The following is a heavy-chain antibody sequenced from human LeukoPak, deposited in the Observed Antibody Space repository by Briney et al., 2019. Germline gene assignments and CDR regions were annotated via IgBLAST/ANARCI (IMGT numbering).Heavy chain of an antibody. V-gene: IGHV4-59*08. J-gene: IGHJ4*02. D-gene: IGHD3-22*01. Sequence: SETLSLTCTASGGSISNYYWSWIRHPPGKGLEWIGFIYYSGITTYNPSLKSRVTISVDTSRNQFSLKMNSVTAADTALYYCAAGRMITEVNALDYWGQGTLVTVSS. CDR1: GGSISNYY. CDR3: AAGRMITEVNALDY. CDR2: IYYSGIT.